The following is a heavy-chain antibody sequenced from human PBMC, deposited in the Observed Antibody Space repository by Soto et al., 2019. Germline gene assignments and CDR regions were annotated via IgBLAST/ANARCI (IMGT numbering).Heavy chain of an antibody. D-gene: IGHD6-6*01. CDR3: ARDDRPQGEEAAIRVYSSSSFDY. CDR2: IKQDGSEK. V-gene: IGHV3-7*01. J-gene: IGHJ4*02. Sequence: GGSLRLSCAASGFTFSSYWMSWVRQAPGKGLEWVANIKQDGSEKYYVDSVKGRFTISRDNAKNSLYLQMNSLRAEDTAVYYCARDDRPQGEEAAIRVYSSSSFDYWGQGTLVTVSS. CDR1: GFTFSSYW.